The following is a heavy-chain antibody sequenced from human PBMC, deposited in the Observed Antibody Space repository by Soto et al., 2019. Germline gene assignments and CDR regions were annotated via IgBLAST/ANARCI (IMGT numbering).Heavy chain of an antibody. Sequence: PSETLSLTCTVTGGSINTYYWSWIRQSAGKGLEWIGRVYTTGSTNYNPSLKSRVTISVDTSRNQFSLSLRSVTAADTAVYYCARDFNFIFDAFADMRWNLDPWGQGTLVTVYS. J-gene: IGHJ5*02. D-gene: IGHD3-3*02. CDR3: ARDFNFIFDAFADMRWNLDP. CDR1: GGSINTYY. V-gene: IGHV4-4*07. CDR2: VYTTGST.